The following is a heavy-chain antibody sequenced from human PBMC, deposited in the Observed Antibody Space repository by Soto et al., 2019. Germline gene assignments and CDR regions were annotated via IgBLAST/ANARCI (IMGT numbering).Heavy chain of an antibody. CDR3: ASSAYSKNGY. D-gene: IGHD4-4*01. CDR1: GFTFSSYW. CDR2: IKPDGSEK. J-gene: IGHJ4*02. V-gene: IGHV3-7*01. Sequence: GESLKISCAASGFTFSSYWMSWVRQAPGKGLEWVANIKPDGSEKYYVDSVKGRFTISRDNAKNSLYLQTNSLRAEDTAVYFCASSAYSKNGYWGQGTLVTVSS.